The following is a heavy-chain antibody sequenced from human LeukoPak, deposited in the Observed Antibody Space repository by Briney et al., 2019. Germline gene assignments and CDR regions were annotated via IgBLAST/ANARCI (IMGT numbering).Heavy chain of an antibody. Sequence: PSETLSLTCSVSGGSISSYYWSWIRQPPGRGLEWIGYIYYSGSTNYNPSLKSRVTISVDTSKNLFSLKLSSVTAADTAVFYCARHLSEHYDSSGYYFDSWGQGTLVTVSS. CDR1: GGSISSYY. CDR3: ARHLSEHYDSSGYYFDS. J-gene: IGHJ4*02. D-gene: IGHD3-22*01. CDR2: IYYSGST. V-gene: IGHV4-59*08.